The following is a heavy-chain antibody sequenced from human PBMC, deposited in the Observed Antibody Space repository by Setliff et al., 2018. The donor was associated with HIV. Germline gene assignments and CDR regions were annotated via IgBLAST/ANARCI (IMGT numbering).Heavy chain of an antibody. D-gene: IGHD6-6*01. V-gene: IGHV3-15*01. CDR3: TTDHSSSAGPY. CDR2: FKSKTDGGTT. Sequence: GGSLRLSCAASGFTFSNAWMSWVRQAPGKGLEWVGRFKSKTDGGTTDYAAPVKGRFTISRDDSKNTLYLQMNSLKTEDTPVYYCTTDHSSSAGPYWGQGALVTASS. CDR1: GFTFSNAW. J-gene: IGHJ4*02.